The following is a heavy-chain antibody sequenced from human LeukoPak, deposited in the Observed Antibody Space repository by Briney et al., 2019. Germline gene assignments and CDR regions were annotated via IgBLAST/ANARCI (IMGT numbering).Heavy chain of an antibody. CDR2: ISGSGGST. CDR1: GFTFSSSA. CDR3: AKEGRSGWSKFFDY. D-gene: IGHD6-19*01. J-gene: IGHJ4*02. V-gene: IGHV3-23*01. Sequence: GGSLRLSCAASGFTFSSSAMGWVRQATGKGLEWVSTISGSGGSTYNADSVKGQFTVSRHNSKNTLDLQMNSLRAEDTAVYYCAKEGRSGWSKFFDYWGQGTLVTVSS.